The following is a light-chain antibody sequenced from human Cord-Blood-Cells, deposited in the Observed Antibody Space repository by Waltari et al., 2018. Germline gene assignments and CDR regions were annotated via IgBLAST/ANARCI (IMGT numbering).Light chain of an antibody. V-gene: IGKV1-39*01. CDR3: QQSYSTPPYT. J-gene: IGKJ2*01. CDR1: QSIRSY. Sequence: DIQMTPSPSSLSASVGDRVTITCRASQSIRSYLNWYQQKPGKATKLLIYAASSLQSGVPSRFSGSGSGTDFTLTISSLQPEDFATYYCQQSYSTPPYTFGQGTKLEIK. CDR2: AAS.